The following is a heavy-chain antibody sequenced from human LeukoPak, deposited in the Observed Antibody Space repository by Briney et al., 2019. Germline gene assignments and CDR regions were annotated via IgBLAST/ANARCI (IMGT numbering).Heavy chain of an antibody. V-gene: IGHV4-30-4*01. J-gene: IGHJ5*02. CDR1: GGSISSGDYY. Sequence: SETLSLTCTASGGSISSGDYYWSWIRQPPGKGLEWIGYIYYSGSTYYNPSLKSRVTISVDTSNNQFSLKLSSVTAADTAVYYCARAGAGFWSGYYTGGANWFDPWGQGTLVTVSS. CDR2: IYYSGST. D-gene: IGHD3-3*01. CDR3: ARAGAGFWSGYYTGGANWFDP.